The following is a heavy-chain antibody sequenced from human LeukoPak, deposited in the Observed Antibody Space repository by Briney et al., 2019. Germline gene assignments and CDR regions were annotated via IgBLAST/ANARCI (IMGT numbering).Heavy chain of an antibody. Sequence: SETLSLTCTVSGGSISSGGYYWSWIRQHPGKGLEWIGYIYYSGSTNYNPSLKSRVTISVDTSKNQFSLKLSSVTAADTAVYYCAGGFLEWLLPDYWGQGTLVTVSS. D-gene: IGHD3-3*01. J-gene: IGHJ4*02. CDR1: GGSISSGGYY. V-gene: IGHV4-61*08. CDR2: IYYSGST. CDR3: AGGFLEWLLPDY.